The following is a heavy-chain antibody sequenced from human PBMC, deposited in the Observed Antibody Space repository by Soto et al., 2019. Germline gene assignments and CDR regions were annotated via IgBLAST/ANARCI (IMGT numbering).Heavy chain of an antibody. V-gene: IGHV3-49*03. CDR1: GFTFGDYA. CDR3: TRDSSSSSFDY. Sequence: EVQLVESGGGLVQPGRSLRLSCTASGFTFGDYAMSWFRQAPGKGLEWVGFIRSKAYGGTTEYAASVKGRFTISRDDSKSIAYLQMNSLKTEDTAVYYCTRDSSSSSFDYWGQGTLVTVSS. CDR2: IRSKAYGGTT. D-gene: IGHD6-6*01. J-gene: IGHJ4*02.